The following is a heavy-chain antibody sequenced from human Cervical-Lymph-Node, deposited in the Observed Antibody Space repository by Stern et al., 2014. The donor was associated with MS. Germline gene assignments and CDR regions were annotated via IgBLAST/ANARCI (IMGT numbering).Heavy chain of an antibody. J-gene: IGHJ4*02. CDR1: GGTFSSYA. CDR2: IIPSFGTA. Sequence: VHLVESGAEVKKPGSSVKVSCKASGGTFSSYAISWVRQAPGQGLEWMGGIIPSFGTANYAQKFQGRVTITADESTSTAYMELSSLRSEDTAVYYCARTPVDYDSSGYYDYWGQGTLVTVSS. CDR3: ARTPVDYDSSGYYDY. V-gene: IGHV1-69*01. D-gene: IGHD3-22*01.